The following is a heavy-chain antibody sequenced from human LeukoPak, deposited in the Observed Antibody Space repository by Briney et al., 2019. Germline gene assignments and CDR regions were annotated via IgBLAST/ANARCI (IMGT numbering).Heavy chain of an antibody. CDR1: GGSFSGYY. D-gene: IGHD4-17*01. CDR2: INHSGST. CDR3: ARPGSPTVTTRPAQYYYYGMDV. V-gene: IGHV4-34*01. J-gene: IGHJ6*02. Sequence: SETLSLTCAVYGGSFSGYYWSWIRQPSGKGLEWIGEINHSGSTNYNPSLKSRVTISVDTSKNQFSLKLSSVTAADTAVYYCARPGSPTVTTRPAQYYYYGMDVWGQGTTVTVSS.